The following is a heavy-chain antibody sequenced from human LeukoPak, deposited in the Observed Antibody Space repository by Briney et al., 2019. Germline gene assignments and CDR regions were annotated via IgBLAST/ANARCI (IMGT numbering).Heavy chain of an antibody. Sequence: PSETLSLTCTVSGGSISSGGYYWSWIRQPPGKGLEWIGYIYHSGSTYYNPSLKSRVTISVDRSKNQFSLKLSSVTAADTAVYYCARSGGVGYSGYGNFDYWGQGTLVTVSS. V-gene: IGHV4-30-2*01. CDR2: IYHSGST. CDR3: ARSGGVGYSGYGNFDY. CDR1: GGSISSGGYY. J-gene: IGHJ4*02. D-gene: IGHD5-12*01.